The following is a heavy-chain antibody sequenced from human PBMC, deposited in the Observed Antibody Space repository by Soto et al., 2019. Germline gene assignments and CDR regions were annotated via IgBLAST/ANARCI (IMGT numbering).Heavy chain of an antibody. CDR1: GGTFSSYA. D-gene: IGHD3-16*01. Sequence: QVQLVQSGAEVKKPGSSVKVSCKASGGTFSSYAISWVRQAPGQGLEWMGGIIPIFGTANYAQKFQGRVTSDAEESTRTAHRELGSLRSEDTAVYYCARGEDDFVWGSLRYWGQGTLVTVSS. CDR3: ARGEDDFVWGSLRY. J-gene: IGHJ4*02. CDR2: IIPIFGTA. V-gene: IGHV1-69*12.